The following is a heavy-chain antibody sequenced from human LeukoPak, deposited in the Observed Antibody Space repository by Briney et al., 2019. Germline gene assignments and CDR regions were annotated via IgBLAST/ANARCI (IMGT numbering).Heavy chain of an antibody. CDR2: ITGNSNYI. CDR1: GFTFNTYN. D-gene: IGHD5-24*01. V-gene: IGHV3-21*01. Sequence: PGGSLRLSCAASGFTFNTYNMNWVRQAPGKGLEWVSSITGNSNYIYYADSVKGRFTVSRDNAKNSLYLQMNSLTAEDTAVYYCARDPEMRYFDYWGQGTLVTVSS. J-gene: IGHJ4*02. CDR3: ARDPEMRYFDY.